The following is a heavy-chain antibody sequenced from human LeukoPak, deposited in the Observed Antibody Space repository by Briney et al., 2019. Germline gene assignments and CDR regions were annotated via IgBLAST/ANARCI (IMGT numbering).Heavy chain of an antibody. D-gene: IGHD1-26*01. CDR1: GYTFTSYY. CDR2: INPSGGST. V-gene: IGHV1-46*01. J-gene: IGHJ4*02. Sequence: GASVKVSCKASGYTFTSYYMHWLRQAPGHGLEWMGIINPSGGSTSSAQKLQGRCTITRYTSTSTVYMELSSLTSEDPAGYYCARDQFSGSYYGGGDYWGQGTLVTVSP. CDR3: ARDQFSGSYYGGGDY.